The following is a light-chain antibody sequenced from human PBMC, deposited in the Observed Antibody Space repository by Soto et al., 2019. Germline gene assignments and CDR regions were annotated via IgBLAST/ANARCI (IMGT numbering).Light chain of an antibody. CDR2: DVT. CDR1: SSDVGGYNY. J-gene: IGLJ2*01. CDR3: CPLAGRNILI. V-gene: IGLV2-11*01. Sequence: QSALTQPRSVSGSPGQSVTISCTGTSSDVGGYNYVSWYQRHPGKAPKLIISDVTKRPSGVPDRFSGSKSGNTASLTISGRQAEDEADDDCCPLAGRNILILGGGTKLTVL.